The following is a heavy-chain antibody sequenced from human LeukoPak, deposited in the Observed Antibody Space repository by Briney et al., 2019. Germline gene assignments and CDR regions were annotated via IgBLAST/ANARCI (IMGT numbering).Heavy chain of an antibody. CDR2: IGGSGGFT. CDR1: GFTFSSYA. D-gene: IGHD1-26*01. V-gene: IGHV3-23*01. J-gene: IGHJ4*02. Sequence: GGSLRLSCAASGFTFSSYAMSWIRQAPGKGLEWVSSIGGSGGFTYYADSVKGRFTISRDNSKDTLYLQMNSLRAEDTAVYYCAKFTVGAADFDYWGQGTLVTVSS. CDR3: AKFTVGAADFDY.